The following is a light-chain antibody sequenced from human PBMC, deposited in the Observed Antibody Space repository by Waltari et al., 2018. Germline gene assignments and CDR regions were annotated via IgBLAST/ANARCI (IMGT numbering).Light chain of an antibody. CDR3: QHYVRLPAT. CDR2: GAS. J-gene: IGKJ1*01. V-gene: IGKV3-20*01. CDR1: QSVGRTF. Sequence: EIVLTQSPGTLSLSPGERATLSCRASQSVGRTFAWYQQNPGQAPRLLIYGASSRATDIPDRFSGSGSGTDFSLTINRLEPEDFAVYFCQHYVRLPATFGQGTKVEIK.